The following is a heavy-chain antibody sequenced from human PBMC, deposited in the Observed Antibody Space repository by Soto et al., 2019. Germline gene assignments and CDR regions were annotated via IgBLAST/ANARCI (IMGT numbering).Heavy chain of an antibody. D-gene: IGHD6-19*01. V-gene: IGHV4-59*01. CDR1: GGSISNYY. CDR3: ARTSPVAGGFDY. Sequence: QVQLQASGPGLVKPAETLSLTCTVSGGSISNYYWSWIRQAPGKGLEWIGYIYYTTNYNPSPKSRVTISGDPSKNLIALKLTSVAAADTAVYYCARTSPVAGGFDYWGQGTLITVSS. CDR2: IYYTT. J-gene: IGHJ4*02.